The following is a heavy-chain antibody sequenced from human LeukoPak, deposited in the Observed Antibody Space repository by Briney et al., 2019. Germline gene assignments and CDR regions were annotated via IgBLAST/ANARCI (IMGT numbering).Heavy chain of an antibody. V-gene: IGHV4-4*07. CDR2: IDTSGYI. CDR3: ARYRQDTRGQFGY. J-gene: IGHJ4*02. D-gene: IGHD3-16*02. Sequence: PSETLSLTCTVSGGSIINYYWNWIRQPAGKELEWIGRIDTSGYINYNPSLKSRITMSIDTSKNQFSLKLSSVTAADTAMYFCARYRQDTRGQFGYWGQGTLVTVSS. CDR1: GGSIINYY.